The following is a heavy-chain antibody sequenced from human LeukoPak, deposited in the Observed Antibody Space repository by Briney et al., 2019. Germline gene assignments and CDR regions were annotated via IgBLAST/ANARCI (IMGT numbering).Heavy chain of an antibody. CDR3: ARRLSTRSYYLDD. V-gene: IGHV4-39*01. D-gene: IGHD2/OR15-2a*01. J-gene: IGHJ4*02. CDR2: IYYTGST. CDR1: GGSINNSSSDY. Sequence: PSETLSLACTVSGGSINNSSSDYWAWIRQPPGKGLEWIGNIYYTGSTYYTSSLKSRVTMSVDTSKNQFSLKLNSATAADTAVYYCARRLSTRSYYLDDWGQGTLVTVSS.